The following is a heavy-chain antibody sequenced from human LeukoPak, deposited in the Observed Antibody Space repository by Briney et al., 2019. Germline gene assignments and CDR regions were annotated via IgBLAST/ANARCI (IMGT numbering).Heavy chain of an antibody. CDR1: GYTFTSYD. CDR3: ARAAAGTGYYFDY. Sequence: ASVKVSCTASGYTFTSYDINWVRQAAGQGLEWMGWMNPNSGNTGYAQKFQGRVTITRNTSISTAYMELSSLRSEDTAVYYCARAAAGTGYYFDYWGQGTLVTVSS. D-gene: IGHD6-13*01. J-gene: IGHJ4*02. V-gene: IGHV1-8*03. CDR2: MNPNSGNT.